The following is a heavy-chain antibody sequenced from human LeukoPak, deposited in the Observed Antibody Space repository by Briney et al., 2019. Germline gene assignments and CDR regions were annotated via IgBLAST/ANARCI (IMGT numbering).Heavy chain of an antibody. V-gene: IGHV3-21*06. Sequence: GGSLRLSCAASGFTFSSYSMNWVRQAPGKGLEWVSSISSSSSYIYYADSVKGRFTISRDNSKNTLYLQMNSLRAEDTAMYYCARVRSVGYSYVTDASDIWGQGTMVTVSS. D-gene: IGHD5-18*01. J-gene: IGHJ3*02. CDR2: ISSSSSYI. CDR1: GFTFSSYS. CDR3: ARVRSVGYSYVTDASDI.